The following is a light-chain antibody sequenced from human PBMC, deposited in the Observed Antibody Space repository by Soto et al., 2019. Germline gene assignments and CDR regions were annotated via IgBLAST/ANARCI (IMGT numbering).Light chain of an antibody. Sequence: IQMTQFPSTLSASVGDRVTFTCRASQTISTWLAWYQQKPGEAPKLLIYKASTLEVGVPSRFSASGSGTEFTLTINTLQPADFATYYCQQYNSYPWTFAQGTKV. CDR1: QTISTW. J-gene: IGKJ1*01. V-gene: IGKV1-5*03. CDR2: KAS. CDR3: QQYNSYPWT.